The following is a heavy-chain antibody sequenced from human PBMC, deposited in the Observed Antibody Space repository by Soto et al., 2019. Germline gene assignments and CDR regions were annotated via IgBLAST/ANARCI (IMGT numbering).Heavy chain of an antibody. J-gene: IGHJ4*02. Sequence: GESLKISCKGSGYSSTSYWISWVRQMPGKGLEWMGRIDPSDSYTNYSPSFQGHVTISADKSISTAYLQWSSLKASDTAMYYCARREGGYSYGYFYWGQGTLVTVSS. CDR2: IDPSDSYT. CDR1: GYSSTSYW. V-gene: IGHV5-10-1*01. D-gene: IGHD5-18*01. CDR3: ARREGGYSYGYFY.